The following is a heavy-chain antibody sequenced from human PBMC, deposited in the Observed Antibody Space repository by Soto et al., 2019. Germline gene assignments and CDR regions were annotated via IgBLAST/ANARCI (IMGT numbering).Heavy chain of an antibody. CDR1: GFTVSSNY. CDR3: ASGLFCSGGSCYSGSEYFQH. CDR2: IYSGGST. V-gene: IGHV3-53*04. Sequence: GGSLRLSCAASGFTVSSNYMSWVRQAPGKGLEWVSVIYSGGSTYYADSVKGRFTISRHNSKNTLYLQMNSLRAEDTAVYYCASGLFCSGGSCYSGSEYFQHWGQGTLVTVSS. J-gene: IGHJ1*01. D-gene: IGHD2-15*01.